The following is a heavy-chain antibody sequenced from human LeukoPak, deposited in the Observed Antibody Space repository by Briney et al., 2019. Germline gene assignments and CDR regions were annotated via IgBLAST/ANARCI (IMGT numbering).Heavy chain of an antibody. CDR2: IYHSGNT. V-gene: IGHV4-4*09. Sequence: PSETLCLTCDVSGVSMSSNYWSWIRQPPGKGLEWIGYIYHSGNTNYSPSLESRVTMSVDESKNQFSLRVHFVSAADTAVYYCASTRREAVACRFYSWGHGTLFTVSS. CDR1: GVSMSSNY. CDR3: ASTRREAVACRFYS. D-gene: IGHD6-19*01. J-gene: IGHJ4*03.